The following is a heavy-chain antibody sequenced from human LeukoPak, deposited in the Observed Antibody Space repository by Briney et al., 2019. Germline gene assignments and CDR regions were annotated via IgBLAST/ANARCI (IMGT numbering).Heavy chain of an antibody. CDR3: ARDDDYGGKGTFDY. D-gene: IGHD4/OR15-4a*01. V-gene: IGHV1-46*01. Sequence: ASVKVSCKASGYTFTGFYIHWVRQAPGQGLEWMGVVNPGGGYTTYAQMFQGRVTMTRDTSTTTVYMDLSSLRSEDTAVYYCARDDDYGGKGTFDYWGQGTLVTVSS. CDR1: GYTFTGFY. J-gene: IGHJ4*02. CDR2: VNPGGGYT.